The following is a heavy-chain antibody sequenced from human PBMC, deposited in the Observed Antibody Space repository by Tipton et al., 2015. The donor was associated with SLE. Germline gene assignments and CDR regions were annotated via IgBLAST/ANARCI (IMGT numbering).Heavy chain of an antibody. CDR1: GGSINSYY. CDR3: ARHLCTNGVCPFDY. Sequence: TLSLTCTVSGGSINSYYWSLIRQTPGKGLEWIGNVFYSGSTHYNPSLKSRVTISVDTSKNQFSLDLTSLTAADTAVYYCARHLCTNGVCPFDYWGQGILVTVSS. D-gene: IGHD2-8*01. V-gene: IGHV4-59*08. CDR2: VFYSGST. J-gene: IGHJ4*02.